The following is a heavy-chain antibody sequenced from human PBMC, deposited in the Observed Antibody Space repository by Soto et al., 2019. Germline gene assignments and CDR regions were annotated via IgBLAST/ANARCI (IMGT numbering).Heavy chain of an antibody. D-gene: IGHD5-12*01. CDR2: IYYSGST. CDR3: ARVQATISRGYYFDY. Sequence: QVQLQESGPGLVKPSQTLSLTCTVSGASISSGDYYWSWIRQPPGKGLEWIGPIYYSGSTYYNPSPKSPLNISVDTSKNQFSLKLSSVIAADTAVYYCARVQATISRGYYFDYWGQGTPVTVSS. CDR1: GASISSGDYY. J-gene: IGHJ4*02. V-gene: IGHV4-30-4*01.